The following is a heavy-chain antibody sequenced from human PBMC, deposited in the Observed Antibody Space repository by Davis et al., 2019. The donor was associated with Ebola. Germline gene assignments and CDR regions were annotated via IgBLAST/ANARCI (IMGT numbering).Heavy chain of an antibody. CDR3: AKDKGSGYYNEANMNNFYYYYAMDV. V-gene: IGHV3-9*01. D-gene: IGHD5-12*01. CDR2: ISWHTVKT. J-gene: IGHJ6*04. Sequence: GGSLRLSCEASGFTFGDYAMHWVRQPPGQGLEWVASISWHTVKTGYSDSVKGRFTISRDNAKKSLYLEMNNVGLEDAASYYCAKDKGSGYYNEANMNNFYYYYAMDVWGKGTTVTVSS. CDR1: GFTFGDYA.